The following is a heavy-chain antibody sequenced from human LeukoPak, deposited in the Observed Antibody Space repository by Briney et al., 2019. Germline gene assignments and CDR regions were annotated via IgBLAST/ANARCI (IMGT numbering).Heavy chain of an antibody. CDR2: MNPNSGNT. Sequence: ASVKVSCKASGYTFPSFDFNWVRQAPGQGLEWMGWMNPNSGNTGYAQKFQGRITMTRNTSISTAYMELSSLRSDDTAVYYCARASYQDTNWGQGTLVTVSS. D-gene: IGHD3-16*01. V-gene: IGHV1-8*01. CDR1: GYTFPSFD. CDR3: ARASYQDTN. J-gene: IGHJ4*02.